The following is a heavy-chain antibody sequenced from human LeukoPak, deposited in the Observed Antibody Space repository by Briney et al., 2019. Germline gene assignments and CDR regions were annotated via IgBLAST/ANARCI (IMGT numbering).Heavy chain of an antibody. CDR2: ISGSGGST. CDR3: AKGDGDYMYYFDY. J-gene: IGHJ4*02. V-gene: IGHV3-23*01. D-gene: IGHD4-17*01. CDR1: GFTFGSYA. Sequence: PGGSLRLSCAASGFTFGSYAMSWVRQAPGKGLEWVSAISGSGGSTYYADSVKGRFTISRDNSKNTLYLQMNSLRAEDTAVYYCAKGDGDYMYYFDYWGQGTLVTVSS.